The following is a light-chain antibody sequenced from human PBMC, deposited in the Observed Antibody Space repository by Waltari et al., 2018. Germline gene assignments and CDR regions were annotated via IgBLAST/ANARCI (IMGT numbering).Light chain of an antibody. CDR3: QTWDSGTVV. Sequence: SYEMTQAPSVSVYPGQTAKITCSGDKLGEKYVAWYQHKPGQSPVLVIYQDRKRPSEIPERFSGSNSGNTATLTISGTQAVDEADYLCQTWDSGTVVFGGGTLLTVL. CDR1: KLGEKY. V-gene: IGLV3-1*01. CDR2: QDR. J-gene: IGLJ2*01.